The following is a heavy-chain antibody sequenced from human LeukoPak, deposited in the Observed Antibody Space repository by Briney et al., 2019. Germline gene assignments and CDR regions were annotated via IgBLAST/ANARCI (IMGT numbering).Heavy chain of an antibody. V-gene: IGHV3-21*01. CDR3: ARDFGGATYYYDSSGPMDNWFDP. D-gene: IGHD3-22*01. J-gene: IGHJ5*02. CDR2: ISRSSSYI. Sequence: GGSLRLSCAASGFTFSSYSMIWVRQAPGEGLEWVSSISRSSSYIYYADSVKGRFTNSRDNAKNSLYLQMNSLRAEDTAVYYCARDFGGATYYYDSSGPMDNWFDPWGQGTLVTVSS. CDR1: GFTFSSYS.